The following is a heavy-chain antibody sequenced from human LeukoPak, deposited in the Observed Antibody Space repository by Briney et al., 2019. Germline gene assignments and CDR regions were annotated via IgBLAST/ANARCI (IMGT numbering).Heavy chain of an antibody. CDR3: AKDCCSSTSCVGFDY. J-gene: IGHJ4*02. Sequence: GRSLRLSCAASGFTFSSYGMHWVRQAPGKGLEWVAVISYDGSNKYYADSVKGRFTISRDNSKNTLYLQMNSLRAEDTAVYYCAKDCCSSTSCVGFDYWGQGTLVTVSS. V-gene: IGHV3-30*18. CDR2: ISYDGSNK. D-gene: IGHD2-2*01. CDR1: GFTFSSYG.